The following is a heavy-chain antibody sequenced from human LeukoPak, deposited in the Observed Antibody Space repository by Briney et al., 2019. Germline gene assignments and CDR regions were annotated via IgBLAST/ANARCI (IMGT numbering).Heavy chain of an antibody. D-gene: IGHD3-22*01. CDR2: IYHSGST. CDR3: ASTLITMIVVVIPADWYFDL. Sequence: SETLSLTCTVSGYSISSGYYWGWIRQPPGKGLEWIGSIYHSGSTYYNPSLKSRVTISVDTSKNQFSLKLSSVTAADTAVYYCASTLITMIVVVIPADWYFDLWGRGTLVTVSS. V-gene: IGHV4-38-2*02. CDR1: GYSISSGYY. J-gene: IGHJ2*01.